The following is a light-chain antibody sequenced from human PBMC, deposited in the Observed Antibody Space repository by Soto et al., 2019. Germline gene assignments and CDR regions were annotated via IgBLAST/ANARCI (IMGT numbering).Light chain of an antibody. J-gene: IGKJ4*01. V-gene: IGKV3D-15*01. Sequence: EIVMTQSPDTLSVSPGESATLSCRASQSVGSNLAWYQQKPGQAPRLLIYGASTGATGISARFSGSGSGTDFTLTVSSLQSEDSAVFYCQQYNSWVTFGGGTKVDIK. CDR2: GAS. CDR3: QQYNSWVT. CDR1: QSVGSN.